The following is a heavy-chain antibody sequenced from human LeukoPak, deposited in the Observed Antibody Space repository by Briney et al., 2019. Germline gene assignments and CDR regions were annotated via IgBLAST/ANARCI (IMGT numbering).Heavy chain of an antibody. CDR3: AREGMVRGEFVFDY. Sequence: SETLSLTCAVSGGSISSGGYSWSWIRQPPGKGLEWIGYIYHSGSTYYNPSLKSRVTISVDRSKNQFSLKLSSVTAADTAVYYCAREGMVRGEFVFDYWGQGTLVTVSS. CDR2: IYHSGST. D-gene: IGHD3-10*01. V-gene: IGHV4-30-2*01. CDR1: GGSISSGGYS. J-gene: IGHJ4*02.